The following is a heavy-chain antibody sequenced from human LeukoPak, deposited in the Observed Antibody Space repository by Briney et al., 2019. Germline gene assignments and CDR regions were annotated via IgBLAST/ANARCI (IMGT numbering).Heavy chain of an antibody. CDR1: GFTVSSNY. D-gene: IGHD2-8*01. V-gene: IGHV3-66*01. Sequence: GGSLRLSCAASGFTVSSNYMSWVRQAPGKGLEWVSVIYSGGSTYYADSVKGRFTISRDNSKNTLYLQMNSLRAEDTAVYYCAREDCTNGVCYDAFDIWGQGTMVTVSS. J-gene: IGHJ3*02. CDR3: AREDCTNGVCYDAFDI. CDR2: IYSGGST.